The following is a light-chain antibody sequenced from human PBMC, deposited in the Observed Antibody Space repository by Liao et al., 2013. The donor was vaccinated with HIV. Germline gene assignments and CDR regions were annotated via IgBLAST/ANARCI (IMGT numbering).Light chain of an antibody. CDR2: QDN. V-gene: IGLV3-1*01. J-gene: IGLJ1*01. CDR3: QTWDRTTYV. CDR1: YLGDKY. Sequence: SSELTQSPSVSVSPGQTASITCSGDYLGDKYASWYQHKPGQAPVLVIYQDNKRPSGIPERFSGSNSGNTATLTISGTQAIDEADYYCQTWDRTTYVFGSGTKVIVL.